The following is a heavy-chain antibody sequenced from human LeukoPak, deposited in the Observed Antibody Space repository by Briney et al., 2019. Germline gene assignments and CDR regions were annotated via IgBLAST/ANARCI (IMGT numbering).Heavy chain of an antibody. J-gene: IGHJ4*02. CDR2: IWYDGSNK. V-gene: IGHV3-33*01. CDR1: GFTFSSYG. D-gene: IGHD2-2*01. CDR3: ARSVVPAAVPDY. Sequence: GGSLRLSCAASGFTFSSYGMHWVRQAPGKGLEWVAVIWYDGSNKYYADSVKGRFTISRDNSKNTLYLQMNSPRAEDTAVYYCARSVVPAAVPDYWAREPWSPSPQ.